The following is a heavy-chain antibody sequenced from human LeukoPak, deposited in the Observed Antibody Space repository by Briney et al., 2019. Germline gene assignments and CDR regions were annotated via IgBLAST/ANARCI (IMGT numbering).Heavy chain of an antibody. CDR3: ARVTTMVRGDNYMDV. Sequence: PSETLSLTCTVSGGSISSYYWSWLRQPAGKGWKGLGRIYISESTNYNPSLKSRVSMSVDTSKNQFSLKLSSVTAADTAVYYCARVTTMVRGDNYMDVWGIGTTVTVSS. D-gene: IGHD3-10*01. V-gene: IGHV4-4*07. J-gene: IGHJ6*03. CDR2: IYISEST. CDR1: GGSISSYY.